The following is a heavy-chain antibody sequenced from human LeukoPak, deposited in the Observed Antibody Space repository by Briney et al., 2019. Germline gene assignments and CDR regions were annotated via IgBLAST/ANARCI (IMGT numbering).Heavy chain of an antibody. D-gene: IGHD4-23*01. Sequence: GGSLRFSCAASGFTFSSYAMTWVRQAPGKGLEWVSAISGSVDSTYYADSVKGRFTISRDNSKNTLYLQMSSLRAEDTAIYYCAKDLLLTVVSPSVSDYWGQGTLVTVSS. CDR1: GFTFSSYA. CDR2: ISGSVDST. CDR3: AKDLLLTVVSPSVSDY. J-gene: IGHJ4*02. V-gene: IGHV3-23*01.